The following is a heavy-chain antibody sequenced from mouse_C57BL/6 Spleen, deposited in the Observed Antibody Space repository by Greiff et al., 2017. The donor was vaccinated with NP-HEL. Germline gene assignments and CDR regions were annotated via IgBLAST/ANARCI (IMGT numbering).Heavy chain of an antibody. CDR2: ISSGGDYI. D-gene: IGHD2-4*01. Sequence: EVQGVESGEGLVKPGGSLKLSCAASGFTFSSYAMSWVRQTPEKRLEWVAYISSGGDYIYYADTVKGRFTISRDNARNTLYLQMSSLKSEDTAMYYCTRDRDYDYGFAYWGQGTLVTVSA. CDR3: TRDRDYDYGFAY. CDR1: GFTFSSYA. J-gene: IGHJ3*01. V-gene: IGHV5-9-1*02.